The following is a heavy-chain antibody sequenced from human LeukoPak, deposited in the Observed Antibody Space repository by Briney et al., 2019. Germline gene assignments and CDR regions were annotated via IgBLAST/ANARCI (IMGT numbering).Heavy chain of an antibody. CDR1: GGSISSSNW. CDR2: IYHSGST. J-gene: IGHJ6*03. CDR3: ARSSGYDSSYYYYYMDV. Sequence: PSGTLSLTCAVSGGSISSSNWWSWVRQPPGKGLEWIGEIYHSGSTNYNPSLKSRVTISVDKSKNQFSLKLSSVTAADTAVYYCARSSGYDSSYYYYYMDVWGKGTTVTVSS. D-gene: IGHD5-12*01. V-gene: IGHV4-4*02.